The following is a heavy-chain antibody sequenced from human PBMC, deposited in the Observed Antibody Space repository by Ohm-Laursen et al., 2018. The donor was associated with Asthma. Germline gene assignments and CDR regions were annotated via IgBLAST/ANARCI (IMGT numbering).Heavy chain of an antibody. J-gene: IGHJ4*02. CDR3: ARDHYYSSGTYFDY. CDR2: GGSYYDGGLK. CDR1: GFIFRSYA. V-gene: IGHV3-30-3*01. Sequence: SLRLSCSASGFIFRSYAMHWVRQAPGKGLEWVAVGGSYYDGGLKYYADSVNGRFTVSRDDSKNTLYLQMNSLRAEDTAVYYCARDHYYSSGTYFDYWGQGTLVTVSS. D-gene: IGHD3-10*01.